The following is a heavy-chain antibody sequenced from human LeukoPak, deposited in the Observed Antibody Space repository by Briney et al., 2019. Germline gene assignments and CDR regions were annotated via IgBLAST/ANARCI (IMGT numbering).Heavy chain of an antibody. V-gene: IGHV4-59*01. CDR2: IYYSGGA. CDR3: ARGYYYFDY. CDR1: GGSISSYY. D-gene: IGHD1-26*01. Sequence: SETLSLTCTVSGGSISSYYWSWIRQPPGKGLEWIGYIYYSGGANYNASLKSRVTISVDTSKNQLSLKLSSVTAADTAVYYCARGYYYFDYWGQGTLVTVSS. J-gene: IGHJ4*02.